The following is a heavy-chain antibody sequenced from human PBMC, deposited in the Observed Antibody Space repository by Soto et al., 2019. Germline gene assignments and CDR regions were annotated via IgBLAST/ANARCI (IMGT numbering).Heavy chain of an antibody. D-gene: IGHD6-6*01. CDR2: ISYDGSNK. Sequence: QVQLVESGGGVVQPGRSLRLSCAASGFTFSSYAMHWVRQAPGKGLEWVAVISYDGSNKYYADSVKGRFTISRDNSKNTLYLQMNSLRAEDTAVYYCARERAARPWGDGMDVWGQGTTVTVSS. J-gene: IGHJ6*02. CDR1: GFTFSSYA. CDR3: ARERAARPWGDGMDV. V-gene: IGHV3-30-3*01.